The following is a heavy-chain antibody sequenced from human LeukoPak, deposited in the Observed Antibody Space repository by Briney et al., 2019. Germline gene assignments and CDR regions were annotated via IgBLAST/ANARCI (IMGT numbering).Heavy chain of an antibody. J-gene: IGHJ5*02. CDR2: IIPIFGTA. D-gene: IGHD2-15*01. Sequence: SVKVSCKASGGTFSSYAISWVRQAPGQGLEWMGGIIPIFGTANYAQKFQGRVTITTDTSTSTAYMELRSLRSDDTAVYYCARDRYCSGGSCSPFFRWFDPWGQGTLVTVSS. CDR3: ARDRYCSGGSCSPFFRWFDP. CDR1: GGTFSSYA. V-gene: IGHV1-69*05.